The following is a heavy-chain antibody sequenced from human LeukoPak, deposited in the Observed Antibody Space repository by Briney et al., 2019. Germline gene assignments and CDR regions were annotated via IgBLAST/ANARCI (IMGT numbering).Heavy chain of an antibody. CDR2: IYYSGST. CDR1: DGSISSYY. Sequence: SETLSRTCTVSDGSISSYYWSWIRQPPGKGLEWIGYIYYSGSTSYNPSLKSRVTISVDTSKNHFSLTLSSVTAADTAVYYCARGQKYIYGYTVTELGSRYFDYWGQGTLVTVSS. V-gene: IGHV4-59*01. J-gene: IGHJ4*02. D-gene: IGHD5-18*01. CDR3: ARGQKYIYGYTVTELGSRYFDY.